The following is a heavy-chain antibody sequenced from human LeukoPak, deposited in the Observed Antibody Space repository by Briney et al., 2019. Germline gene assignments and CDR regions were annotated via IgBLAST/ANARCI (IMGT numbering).Heavy chain of an antibody. CDR1: GYTFTGYY. V-gene: IGHV1-69*06. CDR3: ARIESNAISGYRNWFDP. Sequence: ASVKVSCKASGYTFTGYYMHWVRQAPGQGLEWMGGIIPIFGTANYAQKFQGRVTIISDKSTSTAYMELSSLRSEDTAVYYCARIESNAISGYRNWFDPWGQGTLVTVSS. CDR2: IIPIFGTA. J-gene: IGHJ5*02. D-gene: IGHD5-18*01.